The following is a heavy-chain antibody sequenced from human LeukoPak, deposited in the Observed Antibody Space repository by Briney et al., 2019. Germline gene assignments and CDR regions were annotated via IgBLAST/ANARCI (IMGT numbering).Heavy chain of an antibody. D-gene: IGHD3-10*01. J-gene: IGHJ6*04. CDR2: QYYRSKWYN. CDR1: GDSVSSNSAA. Sequence: SQTLSLTCAISGDSVSSNSAAWNWIRQSPSRGLEWLGRQYYRSKWYNDHAVSVKSRITINPDTSKNQFSLQLDSVTPEDTAVYYCARDWVTMVRGVIINYYYYGMDVWGKGTTVTVSS. CDR3: ARDWVTMVRGVIINYYYYGMDV. V-gene: IGHV6-1*01.